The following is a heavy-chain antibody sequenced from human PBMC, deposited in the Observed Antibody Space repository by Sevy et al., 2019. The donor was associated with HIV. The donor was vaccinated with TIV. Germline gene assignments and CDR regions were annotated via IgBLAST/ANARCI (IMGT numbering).Heavy chain of an antibody. CDR3: ARESPRMITFGGVIVNGYFDY. J-gene: IGHJ4*02. CDR2: ISYDGTNK. CDR1: GFAFSTHA. Sequence: GGSLRLSCVASGFAFSTHAMHWVRQAPDKGLEWVAVISYDGTNKNYADSVKDRFTISRDNSKNTLYLQMNSLRAEDTAVYYCARESPRMITFGGVIVNGYFDYWGQGTLVTVSS. D-gene: IGHD3-16*02. V-gene: IGHV3-30-3*01.